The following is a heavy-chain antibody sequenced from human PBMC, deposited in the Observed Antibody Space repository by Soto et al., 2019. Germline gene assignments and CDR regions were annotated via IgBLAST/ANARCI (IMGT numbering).Heavy chain of an antibody. D-gene: IGHD3-22*01. J-gene: IGHJ3*01. V-gene: IGHV1-18*01. CDR2: INVYKGHA. CDR1: GYTFSSFG. CDR3: ARAPITMIIVAYAFDV. Sequence: QVELVQSGAEVKKPGASVKVSCKVSGYTFSSFGITWVRQAPGQGLEWMGWINVYKGHANYAQNLKGRVNMTTDASTSTVYMELRSLRPDDTTKYYCARAPITMIIVAYAFDVWGQGTTVTVSS.